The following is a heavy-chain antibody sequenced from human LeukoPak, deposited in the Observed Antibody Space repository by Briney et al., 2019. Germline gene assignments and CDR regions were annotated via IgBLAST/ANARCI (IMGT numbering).Heavy chain of an antibody. D-gene: IGHD5-18*01. J-gene: IGHJ4*02. Sequence: ASVKVSCKASGGTFSSYAISWVRQAPGQGLEWMGWINPNSGGTNYAQKFQGRVTMTRDTSISTAYMELSRLRSDDTAVYYCARGSVDTDNRLDYWGQGTLVTVSS. V-gene: IGHV1-2*02. CDR1: GGTFSSYA. CDR2: INPNSGGT. CDR3: ARGSVDTDNRLDY.